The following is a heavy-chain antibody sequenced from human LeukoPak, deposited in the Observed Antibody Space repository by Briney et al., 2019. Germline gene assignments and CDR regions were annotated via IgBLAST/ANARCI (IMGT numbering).Heavy chain of an antibody. D-gene: IGHD5-18*01. Sequence: PSETLSLTCAVYGGSFSGYYWSWIRQPPGKGLERIGEINHSGSTNYNPSLKSRVTISVDTSKNQFSLKLSSVTAADTAVYYCARRRNVDTAMVTFLYAYFDYWGQGTLVTVSS. V-gene: IGHV4-34*01. CDR2: INHSGST. CDR3: ARRRNVDTAMVTFLYAYFDY. CDR1: GGSFSGYY. J-gene: IGHJ4*02.